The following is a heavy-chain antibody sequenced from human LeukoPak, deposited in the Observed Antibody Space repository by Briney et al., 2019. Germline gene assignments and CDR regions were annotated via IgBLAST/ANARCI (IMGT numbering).Heavy chain of an antibody. J-gene: IGHJ4*02. V-gene: IGHV1-58*01. CDR3: AILVGATGQVDY. Sequence: GTSVKVSCKASGFTFTSSAVQWVRQARGQRLEWIGWIVVGSGNTNYAQKFQERVTITRDMSTSTAYMELSSLRSEHTAVYYCAILVGATGQVDYWGQGTLVTVSS. CDR1: GFTFTSSA. D-gene: IGHD1-26*01. CDR2: IVVGSGNT.